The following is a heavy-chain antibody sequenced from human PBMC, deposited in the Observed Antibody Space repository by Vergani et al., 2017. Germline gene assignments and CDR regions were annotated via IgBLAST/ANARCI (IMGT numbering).Heavy chain of an antibody. CDR3: ARNPYCGGDCYSDAFDI. V-gene: IGHV4-59*01. J-gene: IGHJ3*02. D-gene: IGHD2-21*02. Sequence: QVQLQESGPGLVKPSETLSLTCTVSGGSISSYYWSWIRQPPGKGLEWIGYIYYSGRTNYNPSLKSRVTISVETSKNQFSLKLSSVTAADTAVYYCARNPYCGGDCYSDAFDIWGQGTMVTVSS. CDR1: GGSISSYY. CDR2: IYYSGRT.